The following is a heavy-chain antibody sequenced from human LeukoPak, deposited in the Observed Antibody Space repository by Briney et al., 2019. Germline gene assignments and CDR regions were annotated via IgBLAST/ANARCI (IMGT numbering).Heavy chain of an antibody. CDR1: GFTFSSYA. J-gene: IGHJ3*02. CDR2: ISYDGSNK. CDR3: ARGPYYYDSSGYYRAFDI. D-gene: IGHD3-22*01. V-gene: IGHV3-30*01. Sequence: GRSLRLSCAASGFTFSSYAMHWVRQAPGKGLEWVAVISYDGSNKYYADSVKGRFTISRDNSKNTLYLQMNSLRAEDTAVYYCARGPYYYDSSGYYRAFDIWGQGTMVTVSS.